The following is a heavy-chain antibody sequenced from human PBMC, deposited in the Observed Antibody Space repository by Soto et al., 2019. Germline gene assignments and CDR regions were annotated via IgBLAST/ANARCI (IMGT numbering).Heavy chain of an antibody. Sequence: GGSLRLSCAASGFTFSSYGMHWVRQAPGKGLEWVAVISYDGSNKYYADSVKGRFTISRDNSKNTLYLQMNSLRAEDTAVYYCAKLRHEYQLLCPQDVWGKGTTVTVSS. CDR1: GFTFSSYG. CDR3: AKLRHEYQLLCPQDV. J-gene: IGHJ6*04. V-gene: IGHV3-30*18. D-gene: IGHD2-2*01. CDR2: ISYDGSNK.